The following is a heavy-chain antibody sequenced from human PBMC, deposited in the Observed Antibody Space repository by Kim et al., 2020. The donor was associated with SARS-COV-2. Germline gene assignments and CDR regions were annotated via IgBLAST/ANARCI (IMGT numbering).Heavy chain of an antibody. CDR3: ARRGGDIVVVPAAMGDYYYGMDV. J-gene: IGHJ6*02. CDR1: GGTFSSYA. Sequence: SVKVSCKASGGTFSSYAISWVRQAPGQGLEWMGGIIPIFGTANYAQKFQGRVTITADESTSTAYMELSSLRSEDTAVYYCARRGGDIVVVPAAMGDYYYGMDVWGQGTTVTVSS. CDR2: IIPIFGTA. V-gene: IGHV1-69*13. D-gene: IGHD2-2*01.